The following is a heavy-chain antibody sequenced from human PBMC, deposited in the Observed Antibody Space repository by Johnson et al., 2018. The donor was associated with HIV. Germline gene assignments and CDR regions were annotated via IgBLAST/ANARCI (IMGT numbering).Heavy chain of an antibody. D-gene: IGHD6-13*01. CDR2: IRSKANSYAT. Sequence: EVQLVESGGGLVQPGRSLRLSCAASGFTFSGSAMHWVRQASGKGLEWVGRIRSKANSYATAYAASVKGRFTISRDDSKNTAYLQMNSLKTEDTAVYYCTRRIAAAGISVAAFDIWGQGTMVTVSS. J-gene: IGHJ3*02. V-gene: IGHV3-73*01. CDR3: TRRIAAAGISVAAFDI. CDR1: GFTFSGSA.